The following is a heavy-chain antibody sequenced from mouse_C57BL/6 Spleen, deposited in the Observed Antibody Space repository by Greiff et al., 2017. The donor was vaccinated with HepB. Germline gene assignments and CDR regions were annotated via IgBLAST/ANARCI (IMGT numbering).Heavy chain of an antibody. Sequence: QVHLKQPGAELVLPGASVKLSCKASGYTFTSYWMHWVKQRPGQGLEWIGEIDPSDSYTNYNQKFKGKSTLTVDKSSSTAYMQLSSLTSEASAVYYCASYYYGYFDYWGQGTPLTVSS. CDR1: GYTFTSYW. V-gene: IGHV1-69*01. CDR2: IDPSDSYT. CDR3: ASYYYGYFDY. D-gene: IGHD1-1*01. J-gene: IGHJ2*01.